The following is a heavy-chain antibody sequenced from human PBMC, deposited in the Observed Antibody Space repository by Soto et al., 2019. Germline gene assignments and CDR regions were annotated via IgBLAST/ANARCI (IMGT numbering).Heavy chain of an antibody. J-gene: IGHJ4*02. CDR2: ISAYNGNT. V-gene: IGHV1-18*04. CDR3: ARDGLVAWRHYFDY. D-gene: IGHD2-2*01. Sequence: ASVKVSCKASGYTFTSYGISWVRQAPGQGLEWMGWISAYNGNTNYAQKLQGRVTMTTDTSTSTAYMGLRSLRSDDTAVYYCARDGLVAWRHYFDYWGQGTLVTVSS. CDR1: GYTFTSYG.